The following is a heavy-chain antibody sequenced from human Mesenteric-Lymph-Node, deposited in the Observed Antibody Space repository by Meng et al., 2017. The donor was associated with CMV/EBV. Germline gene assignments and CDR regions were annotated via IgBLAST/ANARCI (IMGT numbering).Heavy chain of an antibody. J-gene: IGHJ4*02. D-gene: IGHD1-26*01. CDR1: GYTFTDHY. V-gene: IGHV1-2*02. Sequence: ASVKVSCKASGYTFTDHYIQWVRQAPGQGLEWMGWINPNSGDTNYAQKFQGRVTMTRDTSISTAYMELSRLRSDDTAVYYCARGSQGFDYWGQGTLVTVSS. CDR3: ARGSQGFDY. CDR2: INPNSGDT.